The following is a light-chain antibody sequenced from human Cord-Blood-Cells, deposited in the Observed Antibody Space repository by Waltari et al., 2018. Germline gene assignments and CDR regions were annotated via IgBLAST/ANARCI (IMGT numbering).Light chain of an antibody. Sequence: DINMTQPPSSLSASVGDRVTITCRASQGMSNYLAWYQQKAGKVPKLLIYAATTLQSGVPSRFSGSGSGTDFTLTISSLQPEDVATYYCQKDNSAPQTFGQGTKVEIK. CDR3: QKDNSAPQT. J-gene: IGKJ1*01. V-gene: IGKV1-27*01. CDR2: AAT. CDR1: QGMSNY.